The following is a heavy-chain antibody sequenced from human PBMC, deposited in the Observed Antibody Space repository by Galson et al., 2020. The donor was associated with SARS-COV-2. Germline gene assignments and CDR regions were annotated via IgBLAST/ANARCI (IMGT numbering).Heavy chain of an antibody. Sequence: GGSLRLSCAASRFTFSSSAMTWVRQAPGKGLEWVSVISGSGGNTYLADSVKGRFTISRDNSKNTLHLQMNSLRADDTAVYFCAKGGSSWPVDYWGQGTLVTVSA. V-gene: IGHV3-23*01. J-gene: IGHJ4*02. CDR2: ISGSGGNT. CDR1: RFTFSSSA. D-gene: IGHD6-13*01. CDR3: AKGGSSWPVDY.